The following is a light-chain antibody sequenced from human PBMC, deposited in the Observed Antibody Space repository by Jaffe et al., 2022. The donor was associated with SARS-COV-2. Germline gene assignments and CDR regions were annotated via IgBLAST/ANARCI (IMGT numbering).Light chain of an antibody. CDR3: QQSYSLPLT. Sequence: DIQMTQSPSSLSASGGDRVIITCRASQAITTYLNWYQQKPGKAPSLLIYDASRLQTGVPSRFSGSGSGTNFALTITSLQPEDVATYYCQQSYSLPLTFGGGTKVEIK. J-gene: IGKJ4*01. V-gene: IGKV1-39*01. CDR1: QAITTY. CDR2: DAS.